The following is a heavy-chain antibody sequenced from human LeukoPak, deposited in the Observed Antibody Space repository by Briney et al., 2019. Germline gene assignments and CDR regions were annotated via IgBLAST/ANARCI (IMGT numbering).Heavy chain of an antibody. CDR1: GDSISIYY. D-gene: IGHD3-9*01. Sequence: SETLSLTCTVSGDSISIYYWSWIRQPAGKGLEWIGRIYTSGTTNYNPSLKSRVTISVDTSKNQFSLNLSSVTAADTAVYYCARNKYDILTGYFRRNNWFDPWGQGTLVTVSS. CDR3: ARNKYDILTGYFRRNNWFDP. CDR2: IYTSGTT. V-gene: IGHV4-4*07. J-gene: IGHJ5*02.